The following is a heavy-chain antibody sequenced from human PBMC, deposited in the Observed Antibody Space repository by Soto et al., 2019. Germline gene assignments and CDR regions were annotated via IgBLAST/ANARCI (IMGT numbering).Heavy chain of an antibody. CDR1: GYIFTAYS. J-gene: IGHJ1*01. D-gene: IGHD2-15*01. CDR3: AREENCSDGVCYSEYFQR. V-gene: IGHV1-46*01. Sequence: QVQLEQSGAEVKKPGASVKVSCKASGYIFTAYSMHWVRRAPGQGLQWMGVVNPSGGSTNYAQKLQGRITLTSDTSRNTFYMDLSSLTSEDTAVYYCAREENCSDGVCYSEYFQRWGQGTLVTVSS. CDR2: VNPSGGST.